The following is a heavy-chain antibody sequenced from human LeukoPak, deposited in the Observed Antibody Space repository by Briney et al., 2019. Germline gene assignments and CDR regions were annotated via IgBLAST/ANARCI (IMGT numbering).Heavy chain of an antibody. CDR1: GITLSADW. Sequence: GGSLRLSRAASGITLSADWMAWVRQAPGKGLGWVANMKQDGSEMHYVDSVKGRFTISRDNAKNSLYLQMNTLRPEDTAVYYCARNFDSNWFDPWGQGTLVTVSS. J-gene: IGHJ5*02. CDR2: MKQDGSEM. D-gene: IGHD3-9*01. V-gene: IGHV3-7*01. CDR3: ARNFDSNWFDP.